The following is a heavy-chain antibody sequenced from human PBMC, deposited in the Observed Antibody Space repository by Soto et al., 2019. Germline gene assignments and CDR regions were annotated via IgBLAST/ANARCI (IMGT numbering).Heavy chain of an antibody. Sequence: QLQLQESGPGLVKPSETLSLTCTVSGGSISSNSYYWGWIRQPPGKGLEWIGSIYYSGSTYYNPSLKSRFTISVDPSKNLFSLKLSSVTAADTAVYYCARTTVTTYGYYYYYMDVWGKGTTVTVSS. D-gene: IGHD4-17*01. V-gene: IGHV4-39*01. CDR1: GGSISSNSYY. CDR3: ARTTVTTYGYYYYYMDV. CDR2: IYYSGST. J-gene: IGHJ6*03.